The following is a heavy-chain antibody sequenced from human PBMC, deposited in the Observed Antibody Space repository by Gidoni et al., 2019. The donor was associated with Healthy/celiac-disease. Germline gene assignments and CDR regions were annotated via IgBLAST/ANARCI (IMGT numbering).Heavy chain of an antibody. V-gene: IGHV3-30-3*01. CDR3: ARGSQGIEGYYYYMDV. Sequence: QVQLVESGGGVVQPGRSLRLSCAASGFTFSSYAMHWVRQAPGKGLEWVAVISYDGSNKYYADSVKGRFTISRDNSKNTLYLQMNSLRAEDTAVYYCARGSQGIEGYYYYMDVWGKGTTVTVSS. D-gene: IGHD6-13*01. CDR1: GFTFSSYA. J-gene: IGHJ6*03. CDR2: ISYDGSNK.